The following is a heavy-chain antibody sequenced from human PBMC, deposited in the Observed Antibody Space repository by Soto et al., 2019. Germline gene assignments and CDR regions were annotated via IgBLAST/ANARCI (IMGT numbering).Heavy chain of an antibody. D-gene: IGHD3-22*01. CDR3: ARDLNYYDSRGYGMDV. CDR2: ISYDGSNK. V-gene: IGHV3-30-3*01. Sequence: GGSLRLSCAASGFTFSSYAMHWVRQAPGKGLEWVAVISYDGSNKYYADSVKGRFTISRDNSKNTLYLQMNSLRAEDTAVYYCARDLNYYDSRGYGMDVWGQGT. J-gene: IGHJ6*02. CDR1: GFTFSSYA.